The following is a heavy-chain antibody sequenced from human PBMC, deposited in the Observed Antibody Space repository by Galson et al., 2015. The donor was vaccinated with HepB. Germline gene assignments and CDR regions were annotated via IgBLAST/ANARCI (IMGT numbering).Heavy chain of an antibody. CDR3: ARGRRIAAAGKKLFAAGY. V-gene: IGHV3-30*04. CDR2: ISYDGSNK. J-gene: IGHJ4*02. CDR1: GFTFSSYA. Sequence: SLRLSCAASGFTFSSYAMHWVRQAPGKGLEWVAVISYDGSNKYYADSVKGRFTISRDNSKNTLYLQMNSLRAEDTAVYYCARGRRIAAAGKKLFAAGYWGQGTLVNVSS. D-gene: IGHD6-13*01.